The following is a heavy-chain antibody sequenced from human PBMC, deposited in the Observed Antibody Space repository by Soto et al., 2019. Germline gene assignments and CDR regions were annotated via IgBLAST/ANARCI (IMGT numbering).Heavy chain of an antibody. CDR1: GGSISIYY. V-gene: IGHV4-59*08. Sequence: SETLSLSCTVSGGSISIYYWSWIRQPPGKGLEWIGYIYYSGSTNYNPSLKSRVTISVDTSKNQFSLKLSSVTAADTAVYYCARHALRGPQTISVFDYWGQGTLVTVSS. CDR3: ARHALRGPQTISVFDY. CDR2: IYYSGST. J-gene: IGHJ4*02. D-gene: IGHD3-10*01.